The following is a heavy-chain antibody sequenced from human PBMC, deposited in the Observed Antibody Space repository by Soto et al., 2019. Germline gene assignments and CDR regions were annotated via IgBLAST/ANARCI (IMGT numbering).Heavy chain of an antibody. CDR2: ITRTDST. CDR1: GGTFSNYA. D-gene: IGHD1-26*01. V-gene: IGHV3-23*04. J-gene: IGHJ4*02. CDR3: AKALVGEVGATDY. Sequence: VQLVQSGAEVKKPGSSVKVSCKASGGTFSNYAMSWVRQAPGKGLEWVSAITRTDSTYYADSVKGRFTISRDNSRNTLYLQMNSLGAEDAALYYCAKALVGEVGATDYWGQGTLVTVSS.